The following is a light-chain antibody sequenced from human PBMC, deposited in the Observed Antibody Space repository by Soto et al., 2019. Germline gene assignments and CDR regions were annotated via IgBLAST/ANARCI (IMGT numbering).Light chain of an antibody. J-gene: IGLJ3*02. CDR1: ISNIGSYY. CDR3: AAWDDGQGDYWV. V-gene: IGLV1-47*02. CDR2: NND. Sequence: QSVLTQPPSTSGTPGQRVTISCSGDISNIGSYYVYWYQHLPGTAPKLLIYNNDERPSGVSGRFSGSKSGTSASLAIGGLRSGDEADYFCAAWDDGQGDYWVFGGGTQLTVL.